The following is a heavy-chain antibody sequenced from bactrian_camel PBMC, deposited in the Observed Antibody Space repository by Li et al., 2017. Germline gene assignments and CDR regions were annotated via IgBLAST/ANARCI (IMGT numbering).Heavy chain of an antibody. CDR3: ATVGPAVFGL. CDR1: GLPFSSFY. V-gene: IGHV3-2*01. CDR2: TSTTGTTT. Sequence: VQLVESGGGLVQPGESLRLSCTASGLPFSSFYMSWVRQAPGKGLEWVSTTSTTGTTTYYADSVKGRFTISRDNAKNTVYLQMTTLASEDAGLYYCATVGPAVFGLWGQGTQVTVS. J-gene: IGHJ6*01.